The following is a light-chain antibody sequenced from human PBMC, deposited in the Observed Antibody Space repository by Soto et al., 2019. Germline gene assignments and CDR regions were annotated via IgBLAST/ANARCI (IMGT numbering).Light chain of an antibody. CDR2: DVN. V-gene: IGLV2-14*03. J-gene: IGLJ2*01. CDR1: SSDVGGYNF. CDR3: CSYSGTSTLVV. Sequence: QSVLTQPASVSGSPGQSIAISCTGTSSDVGGYNFVSWYQQHPGKAPKLMIYDVNIRPSGVSHRFSGSKSGNTASLTISGLLAEDEADYYCCSYSGTSTLVVFGGGTKLTVL.